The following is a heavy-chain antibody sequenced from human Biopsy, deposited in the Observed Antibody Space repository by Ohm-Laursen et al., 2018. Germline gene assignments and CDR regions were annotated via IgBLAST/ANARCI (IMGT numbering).Heavy chain of an antibody. CDR1: GVYISDYY. J-gene: IGHJ4*02. V-gene: IGHV4-59*08. CDR2: IYYSGST. D-gene: IGHD3/OR15-3a*01. Sequence: GTLSLTCSVSGVYISDYYWSWIRQPPGRGLEWVGSIYYSGSTNYNPSLKSRVTISADTSKSQLSLHLTSVTATDTAVYYCASRGLVMASDYYFDDWGQGTLVTVSS. CDR3: ASRGLVMASDYYFDD.